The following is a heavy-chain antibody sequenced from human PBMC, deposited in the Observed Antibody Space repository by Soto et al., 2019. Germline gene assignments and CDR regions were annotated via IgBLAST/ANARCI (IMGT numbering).Heavy chain of an antibody. V-gene: IGHV4-34*01. CDR2: INHSGST. Sequence: SETLSLTCAVYGGSFSGYYWSWIRQPPGKGLEWIGEINHSGSTNYNPSLKCRVTISVDTSKNQFSLNVSSVTAADTAVYYCARRYGSCFDFWGQGTLVTVSS. CDR3: ARRYGSCFDF. CDR1: GGSFSGYY. J-gene: IGHJ4*02. D-gene: IGHD5-18*01.